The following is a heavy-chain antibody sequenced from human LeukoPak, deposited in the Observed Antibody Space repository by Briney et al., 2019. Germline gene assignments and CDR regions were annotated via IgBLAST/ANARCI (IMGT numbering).Heavy chain of an antibody. J-gene: IGHJ3*02. D-gene: IGHD3-22*01. CDR2: ISGSGGST. CDR1: GFTFSSYA. Sequence: PGGSLRLSCAASGFTFSSYAMSWVRQAPGKGLEWVSAISGSGGSTYYADSVKGRFTISRDNSKNTLYLQMDSLRAEDTAVYYCAKPNRDSSGQDAFDIWGQGTMVTVSS. CDR3: AKPNRDSSGQDAFDI. V-gene: IGHV3-23*01.